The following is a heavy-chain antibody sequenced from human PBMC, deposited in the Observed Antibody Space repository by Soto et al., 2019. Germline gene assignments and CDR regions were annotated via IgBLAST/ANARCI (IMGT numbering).Heavy chain of an antibody. V-gene: IGHV3-74*01. J-gene: IGHJ4*02. D-gene: IGHD2-15*01. CDR2: INPDGTST. Sequence: GGSLRLSCAASGITLSHYWVHWVRQVPGKGLVWVSHINPDGTSTSYAESVKDRFTISRDNAKNTVYLQMNSLRVEDTAVYYCARPYCSGGTCYSPPDYWGQGTLVTVSS. CDR3: ARPYCSGGTCYSPPDY. CDR1: GITLSHYW.